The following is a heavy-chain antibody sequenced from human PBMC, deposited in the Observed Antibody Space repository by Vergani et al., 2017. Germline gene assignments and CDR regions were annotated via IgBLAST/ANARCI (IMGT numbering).Heavy chain of an antibody. CDR3: ARLGYCSSTSCSANWYFAL. CDR1: GGTFSSYT. J-gene: IGHJ2*01. D-gene: IGHD2-2*01. V-gene: IGHV1-69*08. Sequence: QVQLVQSGAEVKKPGSSVKVSCKASGGTFSSYTISWVRQAPGQGLEWMGGSIPIFGTANYAQKFQGRVTITADKSTTTAYMELSSLRSEDTAVYYCARLGYCSSTSCSANWYFALWGRGTLVTVSS. CDR2: SIPIFGTA.